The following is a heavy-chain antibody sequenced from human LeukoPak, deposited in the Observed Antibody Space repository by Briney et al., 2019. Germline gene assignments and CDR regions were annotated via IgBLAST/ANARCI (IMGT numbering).Heavy chain of an antibody. V-gene: IGHV4-39*01. CDR1: GGSISSSSYY. CDR3: ARHDS. J-gene: IGHJ4*02. CDR2: IYYSGST. Sequence: SETLSLTCTVSGGSISSSSYYWGWIRQPPGKGLEGIGSIYYSGSTYYNPSLKSRVTISVDTSKNQFSLKLSSVTAADTAVYYCARHDSWGQGTLVTVSS.